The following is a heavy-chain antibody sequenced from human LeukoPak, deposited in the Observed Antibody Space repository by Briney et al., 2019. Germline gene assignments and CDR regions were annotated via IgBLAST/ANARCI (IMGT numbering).Heavy chain of an antibody. CDR1: GFAFNTFG. J-gene: IGHJ4*02. CDR2: LRYDGSNR. D-gene: IGHD4-23*01. CDR3: AKGYDYGGSN. V-gene: IGHV3-30*02. Sequence: GGSLRLSCAASGFAFNTFGMHWVRQAPGKGLEWVAFLRYDGSNRFYADSVRGRFTISRDNSKNTLYLQMNSLRAEDTAVYYCAKGYDYGGSNWGQGTLVTVSS.